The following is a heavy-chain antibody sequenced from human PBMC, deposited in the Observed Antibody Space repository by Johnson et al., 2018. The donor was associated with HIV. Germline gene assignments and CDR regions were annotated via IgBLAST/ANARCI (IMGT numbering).Heavy chain of an antibody. CDR3: ARDRRITIFGSGRAVQSNDAFDI. CDR1: GFTFSSYA. CDR2: ISYDGSNK. Sequence: QVQLVESGGGVVRPGGSLRLSCAASGFTFSSYAMHWVRQAPGKGLAWVAVISYDGSNKYYANSVKGRFTMSRDNSKNTLYLQRNSLRAEDTAVYYCARDRRITIFGSGRAVQSNDAFDIWGQGTMVTVSS. D-gene: IGHD3-3*01. J-gene: IGHJ3*02. V-gene: IGHV3-30-3*01.